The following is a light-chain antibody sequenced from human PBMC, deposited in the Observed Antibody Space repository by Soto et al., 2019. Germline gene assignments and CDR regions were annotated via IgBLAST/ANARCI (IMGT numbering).Light chain of an antibody. V-gene: IGLV2-8*01. CDR1: SSDVGGYNY. CDR2: EVS. J-gene: IGLJ2*01. Sequence: QSALTQPPSASGSPGQSVTISCTGTSSDVGGYNYVSWYQQHPGKAPKLMIYEVSKRPSGVPDRFSGSKSGNRASLTVSGLQAEDEADYYCSSYAGRNNYVVFGGGTKVTVL. CDR3: SSYAGRNNYVV.